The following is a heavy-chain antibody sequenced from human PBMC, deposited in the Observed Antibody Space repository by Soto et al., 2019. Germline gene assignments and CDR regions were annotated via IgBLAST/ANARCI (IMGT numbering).Heavy chain of an antibody. Sequence: EVQLVESGGCLVKPGGSLRLSCAVSGFTFSKVWMNWVRQAPGKGLEWVGRIKSKTDGGTTDYAAAVKGRFTITREDSKDTLYLQMNSLKTEDTAVYFCTTGRDDLLYWGQGTLVTVSS. CDR3: TTGRDDLLY. CDR2: IKSKTDGGTT. V-gene: IGHV3-15*07. D-gene: IGHD1-1*01. CDR1: GFTFSKVW. J-gene: IGHJ4*02.